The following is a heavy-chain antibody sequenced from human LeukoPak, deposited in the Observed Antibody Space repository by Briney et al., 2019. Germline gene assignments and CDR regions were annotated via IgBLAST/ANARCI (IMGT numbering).Heavy chain of an antibody. V-gene: IGHV3-23*01. CDR1: GFTFSSYA. D-gene: IGHD3-10*01. CDR3: ATLVRGVIGYFDY. CDR2: IRSTSGTT. Sequence: GGSLRLSCAASGFTFSSYAMSWVRQAPGKGLEWVSIIRSTSGTTYYADSVKGRFTISRDSSKNTLYLQMNSLRAEDTAVYYCATLVRGVIGYFDYWGQGTLVTVSS. J-gene: IGHJ4*02.